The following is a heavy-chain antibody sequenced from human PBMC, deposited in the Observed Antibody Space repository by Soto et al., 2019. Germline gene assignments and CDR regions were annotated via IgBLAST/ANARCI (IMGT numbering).Heavy chain of an antibody. J-gene: IGHJ6*02. Sequence: EVQLVESGGGLVQPGGSLRLSCAASGFTFSSYAMHWVRQAPGKGLEYVSAITSSGGNTDYASSVKGRFTISRDNSKNTLYLQMGSLRTEDMGVYCCARRIPFGYGMDVWGQGTTVTVSS. CDR2: ITSSGGNT. V-gene: IGHV3-64*01. D-gene: IGHD2-21*01. CDR1: GFTFSSYA. CDR3: ARRIPFGYGMDV.